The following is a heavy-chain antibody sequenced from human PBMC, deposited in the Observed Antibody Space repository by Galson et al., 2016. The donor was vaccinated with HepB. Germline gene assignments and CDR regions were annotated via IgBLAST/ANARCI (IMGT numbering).Heavy chain of an antibody. CDR1: GFSLSTSGMC. CDR2: IDWDDGK. J-gene: IGHJ3*02. V-gene: IGHV2-70*11. Sequence: PALVTPTQTLTLPCTFSGFSLSTSGMCVSWIRQPPGKAMEWLQRIDWDDGKYYRTSLKTRLTIPKDTSKNQVVLTMTNMDPVDTATYYCARRSGYDLGGAFDIWGQGTMVTVSS. CDR3: ARRSGYDLGGAFDI. D-gene: IGHD5-12*01.